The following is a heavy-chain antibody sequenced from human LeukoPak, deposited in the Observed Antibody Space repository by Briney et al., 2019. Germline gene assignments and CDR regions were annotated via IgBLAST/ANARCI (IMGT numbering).Heavy chain of an antibody. D-gene: IGHD5-12*01. J-gene: IGHJ4*02. Sequence: SETLSLTCTVSGGSISSSYWSWIRQPPGKELEWIGYIYYSGSTNYNPSLRSRVTISIDTSKNQFSLKLSSVIAADRAVYYCARASKRGYSGYSFDYWGQGTLVIVSS. CDR1: GGSISSSY. CDR2: IYYSGST. CDR3: ARASKRGYSGYSFDY. V-gene: IGHV4-59*01.